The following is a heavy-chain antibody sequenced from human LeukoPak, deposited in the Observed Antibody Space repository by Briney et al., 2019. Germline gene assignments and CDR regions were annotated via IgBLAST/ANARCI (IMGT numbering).Heavy chain of an antibody. J-gene: IGHJ4*02. D-gene: IGHD5-18*01. CDR1: GYTFTSYY. CDR2: INPSGGST. Sequence: GASVKVSCKASGYTFTSYYMHWVRQAPGQGLEWMGIINPSGGSTSYAQKFQGRVTMTEDTSTDTAYMELSSLRSEETAVYYCATDRGRQLWLFDYWGQGTLVTVSS. V-gene: IGHV1-46*01. CDR3: ATDRGRQLWLFDY.